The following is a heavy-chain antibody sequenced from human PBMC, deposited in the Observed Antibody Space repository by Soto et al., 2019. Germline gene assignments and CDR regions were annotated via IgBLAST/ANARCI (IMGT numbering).Heavy chain of an antibody. CDR1: GVSISSSSYY. CDR2: IYYSGST. Sequence: PAETLSLTCTVSGVSISSSSYYWVWLRQPPGQGLEGIGSIYYSGSTYYNPSIDSRVTMAVDTAKNQFSLKRSSVAAADTAVYYCARGIMTTVTKPGRSFTTSRSRRHKWFGPWGQGTLVTVSS. D-gene: IGHD4-17*01. V-gene: IGHV4-39*01. J-gene: IGHJ5*02. CDR3: ARGIMTTVTKPGRSFTTSRSRRHKWFGP.